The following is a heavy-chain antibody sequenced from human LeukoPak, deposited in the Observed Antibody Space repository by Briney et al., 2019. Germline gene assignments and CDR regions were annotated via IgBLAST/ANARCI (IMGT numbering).Heavy chain of an antibody. CDR3: ARGGSDIVVVPPAVSYYYYYYMDV. J-gene: IGHJ6*03. D-gene: IGHD2-2*01. CDR2: IYYSGST. V-gene: IGHV4-59*01. CDR1: GGSISSYY. Sequence: SETLSLTXTVSGGSISSYYRSWIRQPPGKGLEWIGYIYYSGSTNYNPSLKSRVTISVDTSKNQFSLKLSSVTAADTAVYYCARGGSDIVVVPPAVSYYYYYYMDVWGKGTTVTVSS.